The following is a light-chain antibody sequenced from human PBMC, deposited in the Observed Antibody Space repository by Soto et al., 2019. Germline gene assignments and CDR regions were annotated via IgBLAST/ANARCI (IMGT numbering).Light chain of an antibody. CDR2: SAS. CDR3: IQHFMYPLT. V-gene: IGKV1-17*01. CDR1: QGIRND. J-gene: IGKJ4*01. Sequence: DTQMTQSPSSLSASVGDRVTITCRASQGIRNDLGWYQQKPGMAPKRLIYSASTLQGGVQSRFSGSASRTKFTLTISSLQTEDFAPSSCIQHFMYPLTLGGGTKVEIK.